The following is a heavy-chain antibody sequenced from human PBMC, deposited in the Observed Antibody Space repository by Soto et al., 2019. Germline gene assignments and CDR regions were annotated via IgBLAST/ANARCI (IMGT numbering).Heavy chain of an antibody. J-gene: IGHJ5*02. Sequence: SETLSLTCTVSGASISTNHHNWAWVRQPPGKGLEWMGNIHYRGDTYFNPSLGSRLSMSVDTSKNQFSLKLTSVTAADTAVYYCARHPTGYPNWFDPWGQGTLVTVPQ. CDR3: ARHPTGYPNWFDP. CDR2: IHYRGDT. CDR1: GASISTNHHN. D-gene: IGHD3-9*01. V-gene: IGHV4-39*01.